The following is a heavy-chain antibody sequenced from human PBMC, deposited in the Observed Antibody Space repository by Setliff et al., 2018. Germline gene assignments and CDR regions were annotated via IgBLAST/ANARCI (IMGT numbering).Heavy chain of an antibody. D-gene: IGHD3-10*01. J-gene: IGHJ6*02. Sequence: GGSLRLSCAASGFTFSSYGMHWVRQAPGKGLEWVAFIRYDGSNKYYADSVKGRFTISRDNSKNTLYLQMNRLRAEDTAVYYCAKDLGLLWFGELLWEFRSRGMDVWGQGTTVTVSS. CDR3: AKDLGLLWFGELLWEFRSRGMDV. V-gene: IGHV3-30*02. CDR2: IRYDGSNK. CDR1: GFTFSSYG.